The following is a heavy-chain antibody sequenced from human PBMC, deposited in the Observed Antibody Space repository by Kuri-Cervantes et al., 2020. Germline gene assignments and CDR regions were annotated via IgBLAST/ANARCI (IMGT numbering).Heavy chain of an antibody. CDR2: ISDSARTI. Sequence: GGSLRLSCAASGFTFSSYEMNWVRQAPRKGLEWVSYISDSARTIYYTDSVKGRFTISRDNAKNSVYLQMNSLRAEGTAVYYCARGQHGYIYWGQGTLVTVSS. J-gene: IGHJ4*02. CDR1: GFTFSSYE. D-gene: IGHD5-18*01. CDR3: ARGQHGYIY. V-gene: IGHV3-48*03.